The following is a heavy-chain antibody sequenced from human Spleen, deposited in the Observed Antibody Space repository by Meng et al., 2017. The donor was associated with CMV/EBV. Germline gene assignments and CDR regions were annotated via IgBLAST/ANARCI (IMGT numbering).Heavy chain of an antibody. J-gene: IGHJ6*02. V-gene: IGHV3-74*01. D-gene: IGHD5-18*01. Sequence: GESLKISCTASGFTFSTYWMHWVRQAPGKGLVWVSRINTDGSSTTYADSVKGRFTISRDNAKNTLYLQMNSLRDEDTAVYYCATLDPAEKNDYAMDVWGQGTTVTVSS. CDR3: ATLDPAEKNDYAMDV. CDR2: INTDGSST. CDR1: GFTFSTYW.